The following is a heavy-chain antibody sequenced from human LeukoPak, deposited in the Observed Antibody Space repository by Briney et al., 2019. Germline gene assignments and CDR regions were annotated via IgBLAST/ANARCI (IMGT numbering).Heavy chain of an antibody. CDR3: ARIYSHGRQETLFDY. D-gene: IGHD5-18*01. Sequence: ASVKVSCKASGYTFTSYGISWVRQAPGQGLEWMGWISAYNGNTNYAQKLQGRVTMTTDTSTSTAYMELRSLRSDDTAVYYYARIYSHGRQETLFDYWGQGTLVTVSS. CDR2: ISAYNGNT. CDR1: GYTFTSYG. J-gene: IGHJ4*02. V-gene: IGHV1-18*01.